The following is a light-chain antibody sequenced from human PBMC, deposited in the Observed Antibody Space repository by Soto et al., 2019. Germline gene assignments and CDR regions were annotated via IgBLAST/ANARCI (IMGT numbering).Light chain of an antibody. CDR3: QQFNSYPLT. J-gene: IGKJ5*01. CDR2: DAS. V-gene: IGKV1-13*02. CDR1: QGISSA. Sequence: AIQLTQSPSSLSASVGDRVTITCRASQGISSALAWYQQKPGKAPKLLIYDASSLESGVPSRFSGSGSGTDFTLTISSLQPEDFATYYGQQFNSYPLTVGQGTRLEIK.